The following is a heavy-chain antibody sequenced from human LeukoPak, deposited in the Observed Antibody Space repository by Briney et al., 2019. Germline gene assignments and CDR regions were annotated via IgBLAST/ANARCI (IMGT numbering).Heavy chain of an antibody. V-gene: IGHV3-30*02. CDR2: IRYDGKNK. J-gene: IGHJ6*03. Sequence: GGSLRLSCAASGFTFSSYGMYWVRQAPGKGLEWVAFIRYDGKNKYYADSVKGRFTISRDNSKNTLYLQMNSLRAEDTAVYYCAKDSSIVVGPAAIKNYYYMDVWGKGTTVTVSS. CDR1: GFTFSSYG. CDR3: AKDSSIVVGPAAIKNYYYMDV. D-gene: IGHD2-2*02.